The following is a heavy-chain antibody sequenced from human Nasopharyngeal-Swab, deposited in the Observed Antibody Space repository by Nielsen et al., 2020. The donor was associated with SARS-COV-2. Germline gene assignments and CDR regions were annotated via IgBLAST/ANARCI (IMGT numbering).Heavy chain of an antibody. Sequence: ASVTVSCKASLYTFTGYYMHWVLQAPGQGLEWMGRINPNSGGTNYAQKFQGRVTMTRDTSISTAYMELSRLRSDDTAVYYCARAAPGRSYYFDYWGQGTLVTVSS. V-gene: IGHV1-2*06. CDR3: ARAAPGRSYYFDY. CDR1: LYTFTGYY. CDR2: INPNSGGT. J-gene: IGHJ4*02.